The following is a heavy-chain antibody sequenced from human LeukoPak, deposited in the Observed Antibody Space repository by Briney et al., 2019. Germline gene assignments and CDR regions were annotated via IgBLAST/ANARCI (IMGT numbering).Heavy chain of an antibody. D-gene: IGHD3-10*01. J-gene: IGHJ4*02. CDR2: INPSSGGT. Sequence: ASVKVSCKASGYTFTGYYMHWVRQAPGQGLEWMGWINPSSGGTNYAQKFQGRVTMTRDTSISTAYMELSRLRSDDTAVYYCARDIGYYYGSGSYYSPLNWGQGTLVTVSS. V-gene: IGHV1-2*02. CDR3: ARDIGYYYGSGSYYSPLN. CDR1: GYTFTGYY.